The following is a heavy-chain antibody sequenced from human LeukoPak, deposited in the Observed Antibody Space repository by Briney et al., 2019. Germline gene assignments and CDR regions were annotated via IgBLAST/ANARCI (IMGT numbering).Heavy chain of an antibody. J-gene: IGHJ2*01. CDR2: MNPNSGNT. CDR3: ARGRGQWLARGTNWYFDL. D-gene: IGHD6-19*01. Sequence: GASAKVSCKASGYTFTSYDINWVRQAPGRGLEWMGWMNPNSGNTGYAQKFQGRVTMTRNTSISTAYMELSSLRSEDTAVYYCARGRGQWLARGTNWYFDLWGRGTLVTVSS. CDR1: GYTFTSYD. V-gene: IGHV1-8*01.